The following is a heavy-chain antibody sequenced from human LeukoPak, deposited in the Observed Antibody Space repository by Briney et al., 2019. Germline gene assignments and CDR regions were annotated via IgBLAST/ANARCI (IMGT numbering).Heavy chain of an antibody. Sequence: SETLSLTCTVSGDSISSYYWSWIRQPPGKGLEWIGEINHSGSTNYNPSLKSRVTISVDTSKNQFSLKLSSVTAADTAVYYCARSRFGESYWGQGTLVTVSS. D-gene: IGHD3-10*01. CDR3: ARSRFGESY. J-gene: IGHJ4*02. CDR2: INHSGST. V-gene: IGHV4-34*01. CDR1: GDSISSYY.